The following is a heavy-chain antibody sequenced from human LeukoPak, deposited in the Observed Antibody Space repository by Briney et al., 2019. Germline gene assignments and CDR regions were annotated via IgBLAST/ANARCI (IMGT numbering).Heavy chain of an antibody. CDR1: GGSISSGGHS. Sequence: SETLSLTCAVSGGSISSGGHSWSWIRQPSGKGLEWIGYIYHSGSTYYNPSLKSRVTISVGRSKNQFSLKLSSVTAADTAVYYCARSGGDMRFDYWGQGTLVTVSS. CDR3: ARSGGDMRFDY. J-gene: IGHJ4*02. CDR2: IYHSGST. V-gene: IGHV4-30-2*01. D-gene: IGHD3-16*01.